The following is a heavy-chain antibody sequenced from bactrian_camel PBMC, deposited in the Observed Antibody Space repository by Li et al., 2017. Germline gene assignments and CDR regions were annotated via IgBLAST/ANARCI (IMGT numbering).Heavy chain of an antibody. J-gene: IGHJ4*01. Sequence: HVQLVESGGGSVQAGGSLKLFCRSPKYTYDCMGWFRQAPGKEHEGVAAIDTDGRTSYADSVKGRFTISEDNGRNTLYLQMNSLWPEDTAMYYCTASVRPYGGSCLGSRDYQYWGQGTQVTVS. CDR3: TASVRPYGGSCLGSRDYQY. D-gene: IGHD6*01. V-gene: IGHV3S55*01. CDR1: KYTYDC. CDR2: IDTDGRT.